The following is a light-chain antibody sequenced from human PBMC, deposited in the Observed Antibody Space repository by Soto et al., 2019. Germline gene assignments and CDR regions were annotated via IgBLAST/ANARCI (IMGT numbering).Light chain of an antibody. CDR1: QDINHY. CDR2: DAS. CDR3: QHYDNLPRT. V-gene: IGKV1-33*01. Sequence: DIQRTKSTCSLWACVGERVTITCQATQDINHYLHSYHHKSGKAPKLLIYDASDLDTGVPSRFSGSRSGTDFTFTITTLQPEDIATYYCQHYDNLPRTVGRGTNVYSK. J-gene: IGKJ3*01.